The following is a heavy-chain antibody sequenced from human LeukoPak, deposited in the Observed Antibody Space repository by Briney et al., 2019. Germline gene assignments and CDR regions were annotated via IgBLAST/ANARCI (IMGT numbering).Heavy chain of an antibody. CDR1: GFAFNEYS. CDR2: ITSSGRYI. Sequence: PGGSLRLSCTASGFAFNEYSLNWVRQAPGKGLEWISTITSSGRYIYYRDSVKGRFTVSRDNSKNTLYLQMNSLRAEDTAVYYCVRGAYSSSWLNFDYWGQGTLVTVSS. J-gene: IGHJ4*02. CDR3: VRGAYSSSWLNFDY. D-gene: IGHD6-13*01. V-gene: IGHV3-21*01.